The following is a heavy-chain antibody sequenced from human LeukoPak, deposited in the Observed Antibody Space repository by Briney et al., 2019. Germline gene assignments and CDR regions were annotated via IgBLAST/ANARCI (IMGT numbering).Heavy chain of an antibody. D-gene: IGHD1-26*01. Sequence: GGSLRLSCAASGFTFSSYSMNWVRQAPGKGLEWVSAISGSGGSTYYADSVKGRFTISRDNSKNTLYLQMNSLRSEDTAIYYCAKDQARVVGATTGCFDPWGQGTLVTVSS. CDR2: ISGSGGST. V-gene: IGHV3-23*01. J-gene: IGHJ5*02. CDR3: AKDQARVVGATTGCFDP. CDR1: GFTFSSYS.